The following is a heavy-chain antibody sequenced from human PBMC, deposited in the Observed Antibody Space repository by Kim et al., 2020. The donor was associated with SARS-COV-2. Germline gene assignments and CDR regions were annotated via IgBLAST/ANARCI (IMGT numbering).Heavy chain of an antibody. Sequence: YARKFQGRVTITADESTSTAYMELSSLRSEDTAVYYCARGSHYYDSSGYGWGQGTLVTVSS. CDR3: ARGSHYYDSSGYG. V-gene: IGHV1-69*01. J-gene: IGHJ4*02. D-gene: IGHD3-22*01.